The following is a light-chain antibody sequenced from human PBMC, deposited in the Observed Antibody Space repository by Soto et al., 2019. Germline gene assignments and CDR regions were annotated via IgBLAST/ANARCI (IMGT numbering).Light chain of an antibody. CDR3: QQLNTYAVT. CDR2: AAS. J-gene: IGKJ4*01. Sequence: IQLTQSPSSLSACVRDTVTNTCRASQGISRYLSLYQQKPVRAPKLLISAASTLQSGVPARFSGSASGTDFTLSITSPQPEDFATYYCQQLNTYAVTFRGRTKVDIK. CDR1: QGISRY. V-gene: IGKV1-9*01.